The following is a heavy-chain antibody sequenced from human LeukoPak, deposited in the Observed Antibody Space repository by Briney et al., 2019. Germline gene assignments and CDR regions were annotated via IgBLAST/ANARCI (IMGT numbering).Heavy chain of an antibody. D-gene: IGHD3-10*01. Sequence: GSSVKVSCKASGGTFSSYGISWVRQAPGQGLEWMGWISAYNGNTNYAQKLQGRVTMTTDTSTSTAYMELRSLRSDDTAVYYCARDGSGSYYNAAFDYWGQGTLVTVSS. V-gene: IGHV1-18*01. CDR3: ARDGSGSYYNAAFDY. CDR2: ISAYNGNT. CDR1: GGTFSSYG. J-gene: IGHJ4*02.